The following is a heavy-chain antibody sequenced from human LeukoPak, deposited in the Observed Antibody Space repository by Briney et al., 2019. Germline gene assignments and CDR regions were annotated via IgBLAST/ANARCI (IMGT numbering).Heavy chain of an antibody. Sequence: SETLSLTCAVSGGSISSGGYSWSWIRQPPGKGLEWMGYIYHSGSTYYNPSLKSRVTISVDRSKNQFSLELSSVTAADTAVYYCARDSLYGEGAGYWGQGTLVTVSS. CDR3: ARDSLYGEGAGY. CDR2: IYHSGST. D-gene: IGHD4-17*01. J-gene: IGHJ4*02. V-gene: IGHV4-30-2*01. CDR1: GGSISSGGYS.